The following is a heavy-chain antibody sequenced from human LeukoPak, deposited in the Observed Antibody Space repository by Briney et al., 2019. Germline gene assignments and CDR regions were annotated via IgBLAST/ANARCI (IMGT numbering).Heavy chain of an antibody. V-gene: IGHV3-23*01. CDR2: ISGSGGST. CDR3: ARGWGGSSWPFDY. J-gene: IGHJ4*02. Sequence: QSGGSLRLSCGASGFTFSSYAMAWVRQAPGKGLEWVSAISGSGGSTYYADSVKGRFTISRDNSKNTLYLQMNSLRPEDAAVYYCARGWGGSSWPFDYWGQGTLVTVSS. CDR1: GFTFSSYA. D-gene: IGHD6-13*01.